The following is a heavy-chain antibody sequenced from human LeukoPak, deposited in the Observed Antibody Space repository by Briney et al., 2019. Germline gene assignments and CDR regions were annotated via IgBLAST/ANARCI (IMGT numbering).Heavy chain of an antibody. Sequence: PPGGSLRLSCAASGFTFTNYAMSWVRQAPGKGLEWVSAISGSGGSTYYADSVKGRFTISRDNSKNTLYLQMNSLRAEHTAVYYCAKGGLAGRPDYWGQGTLVTVSS. V-gene: IGHV3-23*01. D-gene: IGHD6-25*01. CDR3: AKGGLAGRPDY. J-gene: IGHJ4*02. CDR2: ISGSGGST. CDR1: GFTFTNYA.